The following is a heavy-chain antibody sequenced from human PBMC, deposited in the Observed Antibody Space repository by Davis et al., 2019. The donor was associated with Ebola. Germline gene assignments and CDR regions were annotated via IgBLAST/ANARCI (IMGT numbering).Heavy chain of an antibody. V-gene: IGHV3-7*01. CDR2: IKQDGSNK. CDR1: GFTFSSYW. Sequence: GESLKISCAASGFTFSSYWMSWVRQAPGKGLEWVANIKQDGSNKYYADSVKGRFTISRDNSKNTLYLQMNSLRAEDTAVYYCAKDGVAVAATVYYYYGMDVWGQGTTVTVSS. D-gene: IGHD6-19*01. J-gene: IGHJ6*02. CDR3: AKDGVAVAATVYYYYGMDV.